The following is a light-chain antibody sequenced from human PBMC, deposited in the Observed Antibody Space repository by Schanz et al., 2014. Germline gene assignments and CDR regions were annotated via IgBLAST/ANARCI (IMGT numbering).Light chain of an antibody. CDR3: SSYTSSSTLDVV. Sequence: QSALTQPASVSGSPGQSITISCTGTSSDVGGYNYVSWYQQHPGKAPKLMIYDVSNRPSGVSNRFFGSKSGNTASLTISGLQAEDEADYYCSSYTSSSTLDVVFGGGTQLT. CDR1: SSDVGGYNY. J-gene: IGLJ2*01. CDR2: DVS. V-gene: IGLV2-14*01.